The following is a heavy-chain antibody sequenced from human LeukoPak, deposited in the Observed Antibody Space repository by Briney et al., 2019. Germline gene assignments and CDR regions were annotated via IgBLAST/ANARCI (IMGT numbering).Heavy chain of an antibody. J-gene: IGHJ4*02. D-gene: IGHD4-17*01. CDR1: GGTFSSYA. CDR3: ARDEVYGDRDFDY. Sequence: SVKVSCKASGGTFSSYAISWVRQAPGQGLEWMGRIIPILGIANYAQKFQGRVTITADKSTSTAYMELSSLRSEDTAVYYCARDEVYGDRDFDYWGQGTLVTVSS. CDR2: IIPILGIA. V-gene: IGHV1-69*04.